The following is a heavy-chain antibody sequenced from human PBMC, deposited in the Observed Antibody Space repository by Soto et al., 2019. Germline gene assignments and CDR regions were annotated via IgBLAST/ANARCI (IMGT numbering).Heavy chain of an antibody. D-gene: IGHD1-26*01. V-gene: IGHV4-59*01. CDR2: IYYSGST. J-gene: IGHJ6*03. Sequence: SETLSLTCTVSGGSISSYYWSWIRQPPGKGLEWIGYIYYSGSTNYNPSLKSRVTISVDTSKNQFSLKLSSVTAADTAVYYCARAILTTTGYYMEVWGKGTTVTVSS. CDR3: ARAILTTTGYYMEV. CDR1: GGSISSYY.